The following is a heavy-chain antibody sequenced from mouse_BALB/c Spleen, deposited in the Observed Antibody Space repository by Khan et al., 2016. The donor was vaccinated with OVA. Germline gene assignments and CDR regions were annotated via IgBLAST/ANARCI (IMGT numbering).Heavy chain of an antibody. D-gene: IGHD2-3*01. J-gene: IGHJ1*01. CDR3: MRYDGYYWYFDV. CDR2: INSDGSAI. CDR1: GFTFSGFW. Sequence: EVQLLETGGGLVQPGGSRGLSCEGSGFTFSGFWMSWVRRTPGQTLEWIGDINSDGSAINYAPSIKDRFTIFRDNDKSTLYLQMSNVRSEDTATYFCMRYDGYYWYFDVWGAGTTVTVSS. V-gene: IGHV11-2*02.